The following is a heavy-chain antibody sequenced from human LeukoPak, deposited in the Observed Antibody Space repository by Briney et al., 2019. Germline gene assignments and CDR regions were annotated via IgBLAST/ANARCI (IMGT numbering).Heavy chain of an antibody. V-gene: IGHV3-11*01. J-gene: IGHJ4*02. CDR2: ISSSGSTI. CDR1: GFTFSDYY. Sequence: TGGSLRLSCAASGFTFSDYYMSWIRQAPGKGLEWVSYISSSGSTIYYADSVKGRFTISRDNAKSSLYLQMNSLRAEDTAVYYCARDGDSISLTSFDYWGQGTLVTVSS. CDR3: ARDGDSISLTSFDY. D-gene: IGHD4-17*01.